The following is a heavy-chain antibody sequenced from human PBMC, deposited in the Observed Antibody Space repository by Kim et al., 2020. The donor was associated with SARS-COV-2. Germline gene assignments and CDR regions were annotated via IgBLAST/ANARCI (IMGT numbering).Heavy chain of an antibody. CDR3: AKDFTYYGSGSYYDY. V-gene: IGHV3-23*01. J-gene: IGHJ4*02. CDR2: ISGSGGST. CDR1: GFTFSSYA. D-gene: IGHD3-10*01. Sequence: GGSLRLSCAASGFTFSSYAMSWVRQAPGKGLEWVSAISGSGGSTYYADSVKGQFTISRDNSKNTLYLQMNSLRAEDTAVYYCAKDFTYYGSGSYYDYWGQGTLVTVSS.